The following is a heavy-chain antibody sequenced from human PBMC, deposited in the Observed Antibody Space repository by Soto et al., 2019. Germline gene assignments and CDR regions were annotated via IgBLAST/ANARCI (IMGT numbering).Heavy chain of an antibody. Sequence: VELEQSGAEVKKPGSSVKVSCMTCGDILSGYAFSWVRQAPGQGLEWMGRIIPIIGAPFSTQKFQDRVAFTADISTNTVYMDLRSLTSEDTAVYYCARVSGTTEWTRGMDVWGKGTTVTVSS. D-gene: IGHD1-1*01. CDR2: IIPIIGAP. J-gene: IGHJ6*04. CDR3: ARVSGTTEWTRGMDV. V-gene: IGHV1-69*08. CDR1: GDILSGYA.